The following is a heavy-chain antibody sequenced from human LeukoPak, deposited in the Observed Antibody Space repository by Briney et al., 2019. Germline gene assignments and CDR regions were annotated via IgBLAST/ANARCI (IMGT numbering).Heavy chain of an antibody. D-gene: IGHD1-26*01. Sequence: SETLSLTCTVSGGSISSRGYYWGWIRQPPGKGLEWIANIYYSGDTYYNPSLKSRVTISVDTSKNQFSLKLSSVTAADTAVYYCARGRFRSNSLDFDYWGQGTLVTVSS. CDR3: ARGRFRSNSLDFDY. V-gene: IGHV4-39*07. J-gene: IGHJ4*02. CDR1: GGSISSRGYY. CDR2: IYYSGDT.